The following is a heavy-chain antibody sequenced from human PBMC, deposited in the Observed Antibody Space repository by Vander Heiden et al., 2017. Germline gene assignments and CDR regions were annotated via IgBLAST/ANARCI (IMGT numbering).Heavy chain of an antibody. V-gene: IGHV3-23*01. CDR2: IIVSGGTT. J-gene: IGHJ6*01. Sequence: EVQLLESGGGLVQPGGSLRLSCAASGFTFSSYAMSWVRQAPGKGLEWVSAIIVSGGTTYYADSVKGRFTISRDNSKNTLYLQMNSLRAEDPPVYYCAKGMGCRVKVYYYYYGMDVW. CDR3: AKGMGCRVKVYYYYYGMDV. CDR1: GFTFSSYA. D-gene: IGHD2-15*01.